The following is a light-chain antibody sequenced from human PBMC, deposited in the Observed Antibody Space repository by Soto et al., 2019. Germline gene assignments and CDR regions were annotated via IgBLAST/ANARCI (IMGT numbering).Light chain of an antibody. Sequence: IQLTHSRSFLSASVGSRFTIYCRASQGISSYLAWFQQKPGGAPNFLIYGASTLQSGVPSRFSGSGYGTDFNLTISNLQTEDFATYHCQQLNAYPLTFGQGTRLEIK. V-gene: IGKV1-9*01. J-gene: IGKJ5*01. CDR3: QQLNAYPLT. CDR1: QGISSY. CDR2: GAS.